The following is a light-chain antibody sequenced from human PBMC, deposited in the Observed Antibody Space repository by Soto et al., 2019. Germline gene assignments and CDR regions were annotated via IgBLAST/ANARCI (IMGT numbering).Light chain of an antibody. J-gene: IGKJ5*01. Sequence: DIQMTQSPSSLSASVGDRVTITCRARQNISRYLIWYQQKPGKAPRLLIYAASTLQSGVPSRFSGSGSGTDFTLTISSRQPEDFATYYCQQSYSTLITFGQGTRLEIK. V-gene: IGKV1-39*01. CDR2: AAS. CDR3: QQSYSTLIT. CDR1: QNISRY.